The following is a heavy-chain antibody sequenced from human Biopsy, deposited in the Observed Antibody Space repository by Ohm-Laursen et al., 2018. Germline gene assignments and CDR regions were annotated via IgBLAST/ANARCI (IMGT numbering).Heavy chain of an antibody. CDR3: VREPKTGTAEAWYFDL. Sequence: SETLSLTCSVSDASVKTSGYFWAWIRQRPGKGLEWIGYISYNERTHYNPSLTSRLAISFDTSNNRISLQLRSVSVADTAVYYCVREPKTGTAEAWYFDLWGRGSPVTVPS. CDR2: ISYNERT. J-gene: IGHJ2*01. D-gene: IGHD3-9*01. CDR1: DASVKTSGYF. V-gene: IGHV4-31*03.